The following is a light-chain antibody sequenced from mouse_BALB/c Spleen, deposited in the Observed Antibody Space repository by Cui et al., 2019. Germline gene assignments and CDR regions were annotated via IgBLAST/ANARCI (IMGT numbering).Light chain of an antibody. Sequence: QIVLTQSLAPMSASPGEKATMTCSANSSVSYVDWYQQKPRSSPKPWIYLASYLASGVPARFSGSGSGTSYSLTISNMEAEDAATYYCQQWSSNPLTFGAGTKLELK. V-gene: IGKV4-68*01. CDR3: QQWSSNPLT. CDR2: LAS. CDR1: SSVSY. J-gene: IGKJ5*01.